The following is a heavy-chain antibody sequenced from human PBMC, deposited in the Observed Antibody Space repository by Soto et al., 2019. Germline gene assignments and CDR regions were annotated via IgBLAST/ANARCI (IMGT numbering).Heavy chain of an antibody. J-gene: IGHJ5*02. CDR1: GFTFSSYG. V-gene: IGHV3-30*18. CDR3: AKDGYGDYALDP. CDR2: ISYDGSNK. Sequence: QVQLVESGGGVVQPGRSLRLSCAASGFTFSSYGMHWVRQAPGKGLEWVAVISYDGSNKYYADSVKGRFTISRDNSKNTLYLQMNRLRAEDTAVYYCAKDGYGDYALDPWGQGTLVTVSS. D-gene: IGHD4-17*01.